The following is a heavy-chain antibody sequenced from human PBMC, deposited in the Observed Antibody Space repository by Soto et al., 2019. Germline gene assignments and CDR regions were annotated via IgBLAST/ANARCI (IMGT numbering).Heavy chain of an antibody. D-gene: IGHD4-17*01. V-gene: IGHV2-5*02. Sequence: QITLKESGPTLVKPTQTLTLTCTFSGFSLSTSGVGVGWISQPPGKALEWLALIYWDDDKRYSPSLKSRLTITKYTSKNQVVLTMTNMDPVDTDTYYCAHSRVTTPFDYWCQGTLVTVST. J-gene: IGHJ4*02. CDR3: AHSRVTTPFDY. CDR2: IYWDDDK. CDR1: GFSLSTSGVG.